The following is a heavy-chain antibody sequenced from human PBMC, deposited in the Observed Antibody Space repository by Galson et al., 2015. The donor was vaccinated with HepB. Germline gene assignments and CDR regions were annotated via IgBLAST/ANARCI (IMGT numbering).Heavy chain of an antibody. CDR3: ARISGCSYGYGY. D-gene: IGHD5-18*01. J-gene: IGHJ4*02. CDR2: ISSSSSYI. Sequence: SLRLSCAASGFTFSSYSMNWVRQAPGKGLEWVSSISSSSSYIYYADSVKGRFTISRDNAKNSLYLQMNSLRAEDTAVYYCARISGCSYGYGYWGQGTLVTVSS. CDR1: GFTFSSYS. V-gene: IGHV3-21*01.